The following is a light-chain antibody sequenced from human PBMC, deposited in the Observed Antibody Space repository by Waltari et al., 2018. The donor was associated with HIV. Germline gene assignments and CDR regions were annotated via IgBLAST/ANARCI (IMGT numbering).Light chain of an antibody. CDR1: ALPTKY. CDR2: KDS. V-gene: IGLV3-25*03. J-gene: IGLJ1*01. Sequence: SYELPQPPSVSVSPGQTARITCSGDALPTKYAYWYQQRPGQAPLLVIFKDSERPSGIPERFSGSSSGTTVTLTISGVQAEDEADYYCQSADSSGTYVFGTGTKVTVL. CDR3: QSADSSGTYV.